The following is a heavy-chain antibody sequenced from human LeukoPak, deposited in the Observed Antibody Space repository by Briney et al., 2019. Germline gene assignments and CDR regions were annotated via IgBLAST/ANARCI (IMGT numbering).Heavy chain of an antibody. CDR2: IYHSGDT. CDR3: VRQGYCSGGTCYRYFDY. CDR1: GYSISSGYY. D-gene: IGHD2-15*01. V-gene: IGHV4-38-2*01. J-gene: IGHJ4*02. Sequence: SETLSLTCAVSGYSISSGYYWGWIRQPPGKGLEWIGIIYHSGDTYYNPSLKSRITISIDTSENHFSLKVNSVTAADTAVYYCVRQGYCSGGTCYRYFDYWGQGTLVTVSS.